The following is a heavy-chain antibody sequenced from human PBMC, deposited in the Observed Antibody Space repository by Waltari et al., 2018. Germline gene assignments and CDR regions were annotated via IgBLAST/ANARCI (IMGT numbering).Heavy chain of an antibody. D-gene: IGHD3-10*01. CDR2: VASDGRDK. V-gene: IGHV3-30*18. CDR3: AKDGDRGGADYYFDY. CDR1: EFTFSSYG. Sequence: QVQLVESGGGVVQPGQSLRLSCAASEFTFSSYGMHWVRQHPGRGPEWVAVVASDGRDKHYGDSVKGRFTISRDNSKNTVYLQMSSLKVEDTAVYYCAKDGDRGGADYYFDYWGQGTLVTVSS. J-gene: IGHJ4*02.